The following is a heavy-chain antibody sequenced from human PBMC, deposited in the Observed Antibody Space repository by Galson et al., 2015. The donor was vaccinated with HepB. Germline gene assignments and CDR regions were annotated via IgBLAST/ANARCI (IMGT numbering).Heavy chain of an antibody. Sequence: SLRLSCAASGFTFSSYAMHWVRQAPGKGLEWVAVISYDGSNKYYADSVKGRFTISRDNSKNTLYLQMNSLRAEDTAVYYCAKDYDFWSGPLDYWGQGTLVTVSS. CDR2: ISYDGSNK. D-gene: IGHD3-3*01. CDR3: AKDYDFWSGPLDY. J-gene: IGHJ4*02. V-gene: IGHV3-30-3*02. CDR1: GFTFSSYA.